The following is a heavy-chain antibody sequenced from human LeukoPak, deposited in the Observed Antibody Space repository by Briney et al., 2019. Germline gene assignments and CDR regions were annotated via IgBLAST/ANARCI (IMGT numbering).Heavy chain of an antibody. CDR1: GFTFDDYA. CDR3: AKENIVATTSRYYYYGMDV. J-gene: IGHJ6*02. Sequence: GGSLRLSCAASGFTFDDYAMHWVRQAPGKGVEWVSGICWNSGSIGYADSVKGRFTLSRDNAKNSLYLQMNSLRAEDTALYYCAKENIVATTSRYYYYGMDVWGQGTTVTVSS. V-gene: IGHV3-9*01. D-gene: IGHD5-12*01. CDR2: ICWNSGSI.